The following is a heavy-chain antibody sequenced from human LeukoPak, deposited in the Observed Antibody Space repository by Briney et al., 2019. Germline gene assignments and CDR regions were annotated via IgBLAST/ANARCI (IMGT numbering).Heavy chain of an antibody. CDR1: GGTFSSYA. CDR3: ARDSGTEGWFDP. J-gene: IGHJ5*02. V-gene: IGHV1-69*06. Sequence: AASVKVSCKASGGTFSSYAISWVRQAPGQGLEWMGGIIPIFGTANYAQKFQGRVTITADKSTSTAYMELSSLRSEDTAVYYCARDSGTEGWFDPWGQGTLVTVSS. D-gene: IGHD1-26*01. CDR2: IIPIFGTA.